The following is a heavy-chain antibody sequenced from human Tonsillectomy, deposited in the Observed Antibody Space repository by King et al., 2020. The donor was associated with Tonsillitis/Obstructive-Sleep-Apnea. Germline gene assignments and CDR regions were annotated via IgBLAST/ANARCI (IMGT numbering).Heavy chain of an antibody. J-gene: IGHJ4*02. D-gene: IGHD3-3*01. CDR3: ARDPGAIFGVVPFDY. V-gene: IGHV3-48*02. CDR1: GFTFSNYN. CDR2: ITSSSSTI. Sequence: VQLVESGGGLVQPGGSLRLSCAASGFTFSNYNMNWVRQAPGKGLEWVSYITSSSSTIFYADSVKGRFTISRDHAKNSLYLQMNSLKDEDTAVYYCARDPGAIFGVVPFDYWGQGTLVTVSS.